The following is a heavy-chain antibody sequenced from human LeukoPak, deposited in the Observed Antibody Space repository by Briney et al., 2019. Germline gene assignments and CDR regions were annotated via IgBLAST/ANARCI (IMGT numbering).Heavy chain of an antibody. J-gene: IGHJ5*02. CDR2: INPKNGDT. CDR1: GYTFDDEF. V-gene: IGHV1-2*02. Sequence: ASVKVSCKASGYTFDDEFIHWVRQAPGLGLEWMGWINPKNGDTNYAQKFQGRVTMTRDTSISTAYMELRRLKSDDSAVYYCARRVQKLVATSWFDPWGQGTLVTVSS. CDR3: ARRVQKLVATSWFDP. D-gene: IGHD5-12*01.